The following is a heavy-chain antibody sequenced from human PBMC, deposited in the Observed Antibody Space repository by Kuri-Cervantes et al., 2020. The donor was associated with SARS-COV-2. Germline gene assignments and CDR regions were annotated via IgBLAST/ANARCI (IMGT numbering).Heavy chain of an antibody. CDR1: GYTFTGYY. Sequence: ASVKVSCKASGYTFTGYYMHWVRQAPGQGLEWMGWINPNSGGTNYAQKFQGRVTMTRDTSISTAYMELSRLRSDDTAVYFCARGLREARGTLYYYYYMDVWGKGSTVTVSS. D-gene: IGHD1-1*01. V-gene: IGHV1-2*02. J-gene: IGHJ6*03. CDR3: ARGLREARGTLYYYYYMDV. CDR2: INPNSGGT.